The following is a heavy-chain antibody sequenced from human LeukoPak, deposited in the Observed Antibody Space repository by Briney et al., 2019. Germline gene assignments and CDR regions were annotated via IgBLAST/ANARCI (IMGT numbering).Heavy chain of an antibody. Sequence: SETLSLTCTVSGGAVSSTSYYWGWIRQPPGKGLEWIGSIYYSGSTYYNPSLKSRVTISVDTSKKQLFLKLSSVTAADTAVYYYAEGETGIDSFDYWGQGILVTVSS. CDR2: IYYSGST. J-gene: IGHJ4*02. CDR3: AEGETGIDSFDY. D-gene: IGHD3-10*01. CDR1: GGAVSSTSYY. V-gene: IGHV4-39*01.